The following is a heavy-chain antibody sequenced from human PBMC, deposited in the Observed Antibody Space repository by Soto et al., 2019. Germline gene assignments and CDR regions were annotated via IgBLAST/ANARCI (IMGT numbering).Heavy chain of an antibody. D-gene: IGHD4-4*01. CDR1: GGSFSGYY. Sequence: SETLSLTCAVYGGSFSGYYWSWIRQPPGKGLEWIGEINHSGSTNYNPSLKSRVTISVDTSKNQFSLKLSSVTAADTAVYYCARLHEALDFCGQGTLVTVSS. V-gene: IGHV4-34*01. CDR2: INHSGST. CDR3: ARLHEALDF. J-gene: IGHJ4*02.